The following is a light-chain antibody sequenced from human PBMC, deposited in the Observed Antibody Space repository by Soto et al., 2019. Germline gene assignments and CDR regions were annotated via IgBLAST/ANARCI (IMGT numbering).Light chain of an antibody. V-gene: IGKV3D-20*02. J-gene: IGKJ1*01. CDR2: DAS. Sequence: EIVLSQSPGTLSLSPGKRATLSCRAIQSISSSYLAWYQQRPGQAPRLLIYDASNRATGIPARFSGSGSGTDFTLTISSLEPEDFAVYYCQQRSNWPTWTFGQGTKVDIK. CDR1: QSISSSY. CDR3: QQRSNWPTWT.